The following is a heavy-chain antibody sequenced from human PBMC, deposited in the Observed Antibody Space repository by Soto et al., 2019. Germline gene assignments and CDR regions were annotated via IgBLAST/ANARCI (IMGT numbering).Heavy chain of an antibody. D-gene: IGHD6-25*01. CDR2: IYYDGST. V-gene: IGHV4-59*01. J-gene: IGHJ5*02. CDR3: ARDQLSSGLYIWFDP. CDR1: GGSISTYY. Sequence: SETLSLTCTVSGGSISTYYWSWIRPPPGKGLEWIGYIYYDGSTSYNPSLRSRVTISVDTSKNQFSLILSSVTSADTAVYYCARDQLSSGLYIWFDPWGQGTLVTVS.